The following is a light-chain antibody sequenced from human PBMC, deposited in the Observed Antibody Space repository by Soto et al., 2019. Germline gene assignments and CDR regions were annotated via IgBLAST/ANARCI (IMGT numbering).Light chain of an antibody. CDR1: QSISSW. J-gene: IGKJ1*01. V-gene: IGKV1-5*01. CDR2: DAS. Sequence: DFQMTQSPSSLSASVVDRVTITXGASQSISSWLAWYQQNKGKAPKXXIYDASSLESGVPSRFSGSGSGTEFNLTISSLQPDDFATYYCQQYNSYSGTFGQGTKVDIK. CDR3: QQYNSYSGT.